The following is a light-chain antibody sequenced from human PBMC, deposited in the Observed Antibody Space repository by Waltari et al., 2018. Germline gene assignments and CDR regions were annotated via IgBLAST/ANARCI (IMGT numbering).Light chain of an antibody. J-gene: IGLJ2*01. CDR2: DVY. CDR1: GRDVGGHDY. Sequence: QSALTQPASVSGSPAPAIILSCTGTGRDVGGHDYVSWYQQYPGKAPRLIIYDVYNRPSGVSNRFSGSKSDNTASLTISGLQAEDESVYYCSSYTSSGVVFGGGTKLTVL. CDR3: SSYTSSGVV. V-gene: IGLV2-14*01.